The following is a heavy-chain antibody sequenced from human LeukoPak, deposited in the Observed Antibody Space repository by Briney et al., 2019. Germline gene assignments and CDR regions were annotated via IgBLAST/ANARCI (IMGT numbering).Heavy chain of an antibody. J-gene: IGHJ6*04. D-gene: IGHD3-10*01. V-gene: IGHV4-61*02. Sequence: SETLSLTCTVSGGSISSGSYYWSWIRQPAGKGLEWIGRIYTSGSTNYNPSLKSRVTISVDTSKNQFSLKLNSVTAADTAVYYCAKSNGYGLVDIWGKGTTVTVSS. CDR3: AKSNGYGLVDI. CDR1: GGSISSGSYY. CDR2: IYTSGST.